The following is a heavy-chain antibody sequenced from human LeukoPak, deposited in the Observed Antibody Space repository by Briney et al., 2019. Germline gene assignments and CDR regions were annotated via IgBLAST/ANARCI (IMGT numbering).Heavy chain of an antibody. Sequence: GGSLRLSCAASGFTFSRYNMNWVRQAPGKGLEWVSYISSSGSTIYYADSVKGRFTISRDNAKNSLYLQMNSLRAEDTAVYYCAELGITMIGGVWGKGTTVTISS. V-gene: IGHV3-48*04. D-gene: IGHD3-10*02. CDR3: AELGITMIGGV. CDR2: ISSSGSTI. J-gene: IGHJ6*04. CDR1: GFTFSRYN.